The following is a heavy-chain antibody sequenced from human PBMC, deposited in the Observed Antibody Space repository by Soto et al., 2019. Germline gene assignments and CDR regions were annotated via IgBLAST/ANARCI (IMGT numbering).Heavy chain of an antibody. V-gene: IGHV1-3*01. Sequence: QVQLVQSGAEVKKPGASVKVSCKASGYTFTSYAMHWVRQAPGQRLEWMGWINAGNGNTKYSQKFQGRVTITRDTSASTAYMEVSSLRSEDTAVYYCAREGRGYSYGYGYWGQGTLVTVSS. CDR2: INAGNGNT. J-gene: IGHJ4*02. CDR3: AREGRGYSYGYGY. D-gene: IGHD5-18*01. CDR1: GYTFTSYA.